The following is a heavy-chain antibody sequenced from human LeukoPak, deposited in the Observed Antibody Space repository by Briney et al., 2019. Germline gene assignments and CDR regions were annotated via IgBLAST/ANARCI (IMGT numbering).Heavy chain of an antibody. CDR1: DYTFNSYD. Sequence: ASVKVSYKASDYTFNSYDISWVRQAPGQGPEWMGWISGYNGNTDSAQKFQGRVTMTTDTSTNTAYMEVRSLRSDDTAIYFCARGRKVAGNHYFDYWGQGTLVTASS. D-gene: IGHD6-19*01. V-gene: IGHV1-18*01. CDR3: ARGRKVAGNHYFDY. CDR2: ISGYNGNT. J-gene: IGHJ4*02.